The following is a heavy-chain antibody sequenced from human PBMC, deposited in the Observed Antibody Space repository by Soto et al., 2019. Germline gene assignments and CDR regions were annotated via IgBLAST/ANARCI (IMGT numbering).Heavy chain of an antibody. CDR3: TGVGDYSKVDY. D-gene: IGHD2-21*01. Sequence: EVQLVESGGGLVQPGRSLRLSCAASGFTFGDYGMSWVRQAPGKGLEWVGFIRAKAYGGTTEYAASVKGRFTFSRDDSKSIAYLQMNSLKTDDTAVYYCTGVGDYSKVDYWGQGTLVTVSS. J-gene: IGHJ4*02. CDR1: GFTFGDYG. V-gene: IGHV3-49*04. CDR2: IRAKAYGGTT.